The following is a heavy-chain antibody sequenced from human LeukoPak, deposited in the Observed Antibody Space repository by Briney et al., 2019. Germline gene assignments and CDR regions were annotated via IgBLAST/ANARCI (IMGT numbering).Heavy chain of an antibody. CDR1: GGTFSSYA. V-gene: IGHV1-69*01. D-gene: IGHD3-10*01. Sequence: SVKVSCKSSGGTFSSYAISWVRQAPGQRLEWMGGIIPIFCTANYAQKFQGRVTITADESTSTAYMELSSLRSEDTAVYYCTRAPLREVRGVSYYYYYMDVWGKGTTVTISS. J-gene: IGHJ6*03. CDR2: IIPIFCTA. CDR3: TRAPLREVRGVSYYYYYMDV.